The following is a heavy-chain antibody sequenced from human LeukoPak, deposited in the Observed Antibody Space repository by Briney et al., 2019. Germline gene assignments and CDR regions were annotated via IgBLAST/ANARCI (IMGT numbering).Heavy chain of an antibody. CDR2: IYHSGST. Sequence: SETLFLTCAVSGGSISSSNWWSWVRQPPGKGLEWIGEIYHSGSTNYNPSLKSRVTISVDKSKNQFSLKLSSVTAADTAVYYCARVQGDYYYYGMDVWGQGTTVTVSS. CDR1: GGSISSSNW. J-gene: IGHJ6*02. CDR3: ARVQGDYYYYGMDV. D-gene: IGHD1-26*01. V-gene: IGHV4-4*02.